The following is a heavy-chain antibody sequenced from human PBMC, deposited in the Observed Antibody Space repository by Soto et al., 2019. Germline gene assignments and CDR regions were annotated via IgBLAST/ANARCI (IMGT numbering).Heavy chain of an antibody. CDR3: ARGRDILTGYYKGAFDI. Sequence: ASVKVSCKASGYTFTSYGISWVRQAPGQGLEWMGWISAYNGNTNYAQKLQGRVTMTTDTSTSTAYMELRSLRSDDTAVYYCARGRDILTGYYKGAFDIWGQGTMVTVSS. V-gene: IGHV1-18*01. D-gene: IGHD3-9*01. CDR1: GYTFTSYG. CDR2: ISAYNGNT. J-gene: IGHJ3*02.